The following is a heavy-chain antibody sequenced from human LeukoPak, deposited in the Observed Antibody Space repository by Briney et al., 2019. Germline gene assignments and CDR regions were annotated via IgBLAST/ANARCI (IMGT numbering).Heavy chain of an antibody. CDR2: IIPIFGIA. CDR3: ARAPKGAIINWFDP. CDR1: GGTFSSYA. J-gene: IGHJ5*02. Sequence: GASVKVSCKASGGTFSSYAISWVRQAPGQGLEWMGRIIPIFGIANYAQKFQGRVTITADKSTSTAYMELSSLRSEDTAVYYCARAPKGAIINWFDPWGQGTLVTDSS. D-gene: IGHD3-10*01. V-gene: IGHV1-69*04.